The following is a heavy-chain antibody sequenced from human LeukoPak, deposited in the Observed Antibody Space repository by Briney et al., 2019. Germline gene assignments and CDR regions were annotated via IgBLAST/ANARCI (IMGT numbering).Heavy chain of an antibody. V-gene: IGHV3-30*18. CDR3: AKDDLVRGVKVYFDY. Sequence: PGRSLRLSCAASGFTFSSYGMHWVRQAPCKGLEWVAVISYDGSNKYYADSVKGRFTISRDNSKNTLYLQMSSLRAEDTAVYYCAKDDLVRGVKVYFDYWGQGTLVTVSS. D-gene: IGHD3-10*01. CDR2: ISYDGSNK. CDR1: GFTFSSYG. J-gene: IGHJ4*02.